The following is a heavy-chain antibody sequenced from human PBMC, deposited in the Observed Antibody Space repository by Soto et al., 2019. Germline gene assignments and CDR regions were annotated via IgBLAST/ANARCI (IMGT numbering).Heavy chain of an antibody. D-gene: IGHD6-19*01. CDR2: IYYSGST. Sequence: SETLSLTCTVSGGSISSSSYYWGWIRQPPGKGLEWIGSIYYSGSTYYNPSLKSRVTISVDTSKNQFSLKLSSVTAADTAVYYCARHQDSSGWFVFDDWGQGTLVTVSS. V-gene: IGHV4-39*01. J-gene: IGHJ4*02. CDR1: GGSISSSSYY. CDR3: ARHQDSSGWFVFDD.